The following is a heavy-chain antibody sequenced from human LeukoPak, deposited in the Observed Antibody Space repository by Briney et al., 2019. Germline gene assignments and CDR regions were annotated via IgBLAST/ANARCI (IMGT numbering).Heavy chain of an antibody. V-gene: IGHV3-30*02. CDR2: IRYDGSNK. CDR3: AKDRDDTGITGAFDV. CDR1: GFTFSSYG. Sequence: GGSLRLSCAASGFTFSSYGMHWVRQAPGKGLEWVAFIRYDGSNKYYADSVKGRFTISRDNSKNTLYLQMNSLRAEDTAVYYCAKDRDDTGITGAFDVWGQGTMVTVSS. D-gene: IGHD3-3*01. J-gene: IGHJ3*01.